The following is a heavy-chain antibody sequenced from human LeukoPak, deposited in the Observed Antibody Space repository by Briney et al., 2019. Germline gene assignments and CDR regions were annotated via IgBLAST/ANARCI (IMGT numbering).Heavy chain of an antibody. CDR1: GFTFSSYA. V-gene: IGHV3-23*01. Sequence: PGGSLRLSCAAPGFTFSSYAMSWVRQAPGKGLEWVSDISGSGGSTFYADSVKGRFTISRDNAKNSLYLQMNSLRAEDTAVYYCARDLQYAGEPFYFDYWGQGTLVTVSS. CDR3: ARDLQYAGEPFYFDY. CDR2: ISGSGGST. D-gene: IGHD1-14*01. J-gene: IGHJ4*02.